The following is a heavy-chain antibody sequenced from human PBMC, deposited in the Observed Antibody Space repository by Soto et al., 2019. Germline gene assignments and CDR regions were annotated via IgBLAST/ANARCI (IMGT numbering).Heavy chain of an antibody. CDR1: GFTFRGYG. V-gene: IGHV3-33*01. CDR2: IWYDGSNK. Sequence: GGSLRLSCAASGFTFRGYGMHWVRQAPGKGLEWVAVIWYDGSNKYYADSVKGRFTISRDNSRNTLFLQMNSLRAEDTAVYYCVRPARSSSAYWGQGTLVTVSS. CDR3: VRPARSSSAY. J-gene: IGHJ4*02. D-gene: IGHD2-2*01.